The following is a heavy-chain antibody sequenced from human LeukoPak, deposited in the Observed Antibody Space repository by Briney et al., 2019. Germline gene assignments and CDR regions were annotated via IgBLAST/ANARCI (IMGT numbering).Heavy chain of an antibody. CDR1: GFTFSSYW. D-gene: IGHD1-26*01. V-gene: IGHV3-74*01. CDR2: INSDGSST. J-gene: IGHJ4*02. Sequence: GGSLRLSCAASGFTFSSYWMHWVRQAPGKGLVWVSRINSDGSSTSYADSVKGRFTISRDNAKNTLYLQMDSLRAEDTAMYYCAGGTGSYYSLGYWGQGTLVTVSS. CDR3: AGGTGSYYSLGY.